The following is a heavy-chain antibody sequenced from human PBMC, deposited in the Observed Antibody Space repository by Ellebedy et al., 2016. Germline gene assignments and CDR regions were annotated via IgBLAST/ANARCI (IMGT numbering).Heavy chain of an antibody. CDR2: IYYTGTT. V-gene: IGHV4-59*12. Sequence: SETLSLTCIVSGGSISRYYWSWIRQPPGRGLEWIGNIYYTGTTNYNPSLMSRVTMSVVTSKNQISLRLNSVTTADTAVYYCARVHCSITTCDYYYMDVWGKGTTVTVSS. CDR1: GGSISRYY. D-gene: IGHD1-1*01. CDR3: ARVHCSITTCDYYYMDV. J-gene: IGHJ6*03.